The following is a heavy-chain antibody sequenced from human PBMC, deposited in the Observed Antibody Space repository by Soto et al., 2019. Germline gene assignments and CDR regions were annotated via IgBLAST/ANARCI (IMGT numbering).Heavy chain of an antibody. CDR2: INAGNGNT. CDR1: GYTFTTYP. Sequence: QVQRVQSGAEVKKPGASVKVSCKTSGYTFTTYPMHWVRQAPGQRLEWVGWINAGNGNTKYSEKFQGRVTITRDTTARTAHMELSSLRSEATAVYYCARGLTMVRGLILDAFDMWGQGTMVTVSS. CDR3: ARGLTMVRGLILDAFDM. D-gene: IGHD3-10*01. V-gene: IGHV1-3*01. J-gene: IGHJ3*02.